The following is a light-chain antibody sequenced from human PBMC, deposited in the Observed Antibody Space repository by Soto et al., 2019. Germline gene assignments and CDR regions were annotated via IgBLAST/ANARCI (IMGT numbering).Light chain of an antibody. Sequence: EIVMTQSPATLSVSPGERVTLSCRASRTVSSKLAWYQQKPGQAPRLLISDASTRATGIPARFSGSGSGTEFTLTVSSLQSEVFAVYYCQQYSNWKTCGQGTKLEIK. CDR3: QQYSNWKT. CDR2: DAS. J-gene: IGKJ2*01. CDR1: RTVSSK. V-gene: IGKV3-15*01.